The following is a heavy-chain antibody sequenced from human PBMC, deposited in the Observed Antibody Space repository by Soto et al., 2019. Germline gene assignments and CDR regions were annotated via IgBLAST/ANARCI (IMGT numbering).Heavy chain of an antibody. V-gene: IGHV4-59*08. Sequence: ASETLSLTCTVSGGSISTYYWSWGRQPPGKGLDWIGYIYHSGSTNYNPSLESRVTMSVDTSKNQFSLKLSSVAAADTAVYYCARQDSSGYGFDYWGQGTLVTVSS. D-gene: IGHD3-22*01. CDR1: GGSISTYY. J-gene: IGHJ4*02. CDR3: ARQDSSGYGFDY. CDR2: IYHSGST.